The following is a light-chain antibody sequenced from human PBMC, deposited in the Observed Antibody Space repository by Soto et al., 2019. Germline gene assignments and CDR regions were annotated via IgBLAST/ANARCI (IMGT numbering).Light chain of an antibody. CDR3: AAWDDSLNGLYV. CDR1: ISNIGSNT. V-gene: IGLV1-44*01. J-gene: IGLJ1*01. Sequence: QSVLTQPPSASGTPGQRVTISCSGSISNIGSNTVNWYQQLPGTAPKLLIHSNNQRPSGVPDRFSGSKSGTSASLAISGLQSEDEADYYCAAWDDSLNGLYVFRTGTKVTVL. CDR2: SNN.